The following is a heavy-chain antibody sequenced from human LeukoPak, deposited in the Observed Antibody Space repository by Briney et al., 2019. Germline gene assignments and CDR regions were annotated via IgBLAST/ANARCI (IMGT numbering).Heavy chain of an antibody. V-gene: IGHV1-69*13. CDR1: GGTFSSYA. Sequence: ASVKVSCKASGGTFSSYAISWVRQAPGQGLEWMGGIIPIFGTANYAQKFQGRVTITADESTSTAYMELSRLRSDDTAVYYCARGRYYYDSSGYRANDYWGQGTLVTVSS. CDR2: IIPIFGTA. J-gene: IGHJ4*02. CDR3: ARGRYYYDSSGYRANDY. D-gene: IGHD3-22*01.